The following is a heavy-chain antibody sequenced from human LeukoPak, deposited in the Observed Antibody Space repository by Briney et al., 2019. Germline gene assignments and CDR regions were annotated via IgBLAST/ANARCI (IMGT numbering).Heavy chain of an antibody. D-gene: IGHD3-22*01. Sequence: NESGPTLVKPTQTLTLTCTFSGFSLSTTGVGVGWIRQPPGEALEWLALIYWDDDKRYSPSLKSRLTITKDTSKNQVLLTMTNMDPVDTATYFCAHRRGYYDSTGYYSGHFDYWGQGTLVTASS. CDR2: IYWDDDK. CDR3: AHRRGYYDSTGYYSGHFDY. J-gene: IGHJ4*02. V-gene: IGHV2-5*02. CDR1: GFSLSTTGVG.